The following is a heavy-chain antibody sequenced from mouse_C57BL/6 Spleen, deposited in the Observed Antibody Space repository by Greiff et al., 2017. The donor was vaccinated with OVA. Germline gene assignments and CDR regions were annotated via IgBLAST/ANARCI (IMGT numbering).Heavy chain of an antibody. Sequence: QVQLQQSGPELVKPGASVKISCKASGYAFSSSWMNWVKQRPGKGLEWIGRIYPGDGATNYNGKFKGKATLTADKSSSPAYMQLSSLSSEDYAVCFCARVFPRDYWGQGTTLTVSS. J-gene: IGHJ2*01. V-gene: IGHV1-82*01. CDR3: ARVFPRDY. CDR2: IYPGDGAT. CDR1: GYAFSSSW.